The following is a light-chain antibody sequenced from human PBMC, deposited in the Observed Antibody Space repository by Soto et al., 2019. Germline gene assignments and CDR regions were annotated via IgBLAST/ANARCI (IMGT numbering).Light chain of an antibody. J-gene: IGLJ2*01. CDR2: GVT. CDR1: SSDVGDYYY. CDR3: SSYTSSSTLI. V-gene: IGLV2-14*01. Sequence: QSALTQPASVSGSPGQSITISCSGTSSDVGDYYYVSWYQQHPGKAPKLLIYGVTDRPSGVSHRFSGSRSDSTASLTSSRPQGEGGAGYYCSSYTSSSTLIFGGGTKVTVL.